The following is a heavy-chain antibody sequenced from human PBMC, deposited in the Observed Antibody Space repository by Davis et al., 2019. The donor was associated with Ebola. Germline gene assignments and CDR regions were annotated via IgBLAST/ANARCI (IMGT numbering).Heavy chain of an antibody. D-gene: IGHD2-15*01. CDR3: ARNRRGGSAIIYYYYGMDV. CDR2: IFSNDEK. Sequence: SGPTLVKPTETLTLTCTVSGFSLSNARMGVSWIRQPPGKALEWLAHIFSNDEKSYSTSLKSRLTISKDTSKSQVVLTMTNMDPVDTATYYCARNRRGGSAIIYYYYGMDVWGQGTTVTVSS. CDR1: GFSLSNARMG. J-gene: IGHJ6*02. V-gene: IGHV2-26*01.